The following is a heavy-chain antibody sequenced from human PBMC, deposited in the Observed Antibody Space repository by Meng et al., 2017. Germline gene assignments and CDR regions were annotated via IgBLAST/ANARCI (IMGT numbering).Heavy chain of an antibody. CDR1: GFTFDDYG. V-gene: IGHV3-20*04. D-gene: IGHD3-9*01. Sequence: GESLKISCVASGFTFDDYGMSWVRQAPGKGLDRASGINWNGGSTGYADSVKGRFTISRDNAKNSLYLQMNSLRAEDTALYYCARAILTGYYYFDYWGQGTLVTVSS. CDR2: INWNGGST. CDR3: ARAILTGYYYFDY. J-gene: IGHJ4*02.